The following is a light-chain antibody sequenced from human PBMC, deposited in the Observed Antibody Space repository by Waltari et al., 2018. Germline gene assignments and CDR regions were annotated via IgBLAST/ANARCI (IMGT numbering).Light chain of an antibody. CDR1: SSDVGGYNY. J-gene: IGLJ3*02. Sequence: QSALTQPRSVSGSPGQSVTISCPGTSSDVGGYNYVSWYQQHPGKAPQLMIYDVNRRPSGVPDRFSGSKSGNTASLTISGLQAEDEADYYCCSYAGSALRVFGGGTKLTVL. CDR3: CSYAGSALRV. V-gene: IGLV2-11*01. CDR2: DVN.